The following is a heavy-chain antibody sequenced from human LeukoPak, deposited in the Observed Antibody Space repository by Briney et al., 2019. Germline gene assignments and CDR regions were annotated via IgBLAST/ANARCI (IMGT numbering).Heavy chain of an antibody. Sequence: GRSLRLSCAASGFTFSSYAMHWVRQAPGKGLEWVAVISYDGSNKYYADSVKGRFTISRDNSKNTLYLQMNSLRAEDTAVYYCARDSPDRYCSSTSCPQGGLAYGGQEPLVTVS. D-gene: IGHD2-2*01. CDR2: ISYDGSNK. CDR3: ARDSPDRYCSSTSCPQGGLAY. V-gene: IGHV3-30*04. CDR1: GFTFSSYA. J-gene: IGHJ4*02.